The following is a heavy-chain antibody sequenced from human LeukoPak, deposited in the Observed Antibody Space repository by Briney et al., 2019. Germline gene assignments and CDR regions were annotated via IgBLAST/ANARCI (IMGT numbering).Heavy chain of an antibody. CDR3: AEGYGWEASYYYYYMDV. D-gene: IGHD1-26*01. Sequence: PGGSLRLSCAASGFTFSSYWMHWVRQAPGKGLVWVSRINSDGSSTSYADSVKGRFTISRDNSKNTLYLQMNSLRAEDTAVYYCAEGYGWEASYYYYYMDVWGKGTTVTISS. J-gene: IGHJ6*03. CDR2: INSDGSST. V-gene: IGHV3-74*01. CDR1: GFTFSSYW.